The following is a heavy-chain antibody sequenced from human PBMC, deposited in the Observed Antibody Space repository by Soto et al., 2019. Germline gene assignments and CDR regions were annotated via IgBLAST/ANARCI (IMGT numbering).Heavy chain of an antibody. CDR1: GFTFSAYW. CDR3: SSDTFGLRDT. CDR2: INPDGTKT. D-gene: IGHD3-3*01. Sequence: GGSLRLSCAVSGFTFSAYWMHWVRQTPGKGLVWVSRINPDGTKTSYADSVEGRFTISRDNAKSTLYLQMNSLSAEDTAIYFCSSDTFGLRDTWGQGTLVTVSS. J-gene: IGHJ5*02. V-gene: IGHV3-74*01.